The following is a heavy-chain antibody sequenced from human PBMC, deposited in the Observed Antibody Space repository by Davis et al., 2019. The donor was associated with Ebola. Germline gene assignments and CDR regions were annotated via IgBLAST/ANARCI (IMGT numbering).Heavy chain of an antibody. J-gene: IGHJ3*02. CDR1: GYTFTSYY. CDR3: ARVVAVAGGAFDI. D-gene: IGHD6-19*01. CDR2: ISAYNGNT. V-gene: IGHV1-18*04. Sequence: ASVKVSCKASGYTFTSYYMHWVRQAPGQGLEWMGWISAYNGNTNYAQKLQGRVTMTRDTSTSTVYMELSSLRSEDTAVYYCARVVAVAGGAFDIWGQGTMVTVSS.